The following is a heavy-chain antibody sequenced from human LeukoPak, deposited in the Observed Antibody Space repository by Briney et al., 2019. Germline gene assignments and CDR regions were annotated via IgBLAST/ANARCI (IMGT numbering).Heavy chain of an antibody. CDR1: GFTFSSHA. CDR2: ISYDGSEK. V-gene: IGHV3-30*04. Sequence: GGSLRLSCVASGFTFSSHAMHWVRQAPGKGLEWVAVISYDGSEKFHADSVKGRFTISRDNSKNTLYVQMNSLRAEDTAVYYCAKEGYSRGYYSYYYMDVWGKGTTVTVSS. J-gene: IGHJ6*03. D-gene: IGHD6-13*01. CDR3: AKEGYSRGYYSYYYMDV.